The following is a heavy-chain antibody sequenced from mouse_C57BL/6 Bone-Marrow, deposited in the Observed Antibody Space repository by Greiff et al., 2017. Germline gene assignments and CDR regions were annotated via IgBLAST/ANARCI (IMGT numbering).Heavy chain of an antibody. CDR1: GFNIKAYY. J-gene: IGHJ2*01. CDR2: IDPEDGDT. D-gene: IGHD1-1*01. Sequence: EVQLQQSGAELVQPGASVKLSCTASGFNIKAYYMHWVKQRTEQGLEWIGRIDPEDGDTKYAPKFQGKATITADTPSNTAYLQLSSLQSADTDVYYCARSPYGSSHFDCWGKGTTLTVSS. CDR3: ARSPYGSSHFDC. V-gene: IGHV14-2*01.